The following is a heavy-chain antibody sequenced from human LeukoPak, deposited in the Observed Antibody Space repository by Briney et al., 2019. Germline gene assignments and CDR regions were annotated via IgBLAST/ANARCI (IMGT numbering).Heavy chain of an antibody. V-gene: IGHV3-66*01. J-gene: IGHJ6*02. CDR2: IYSGGST. D-gene: IGHD3-22*01. Sequence: PGGSLRLSCAASGFTVSSNYMSWVRQAPGKGLEWVSVIYSGGSTYYADSVKGRFTISRDNSKNTLYLQMNSLRAEDTAVYYCARGDYYDSSGPYGMDVWGQGTTVTVSS. CDR3: ARGDYYDSSGPYGMDV. CDR1: GFTVSSNY.